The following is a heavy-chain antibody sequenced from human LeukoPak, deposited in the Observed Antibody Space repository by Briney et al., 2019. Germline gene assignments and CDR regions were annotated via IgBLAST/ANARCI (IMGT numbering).Heavy chain of an antibody. D-gene: IGHD2-2*01. CDR1: GFTFSSYA. V-gene: IGHV3-23*01. Sequence: GGSLRLSCAASGFTFSSYAMNWVRQAPGKGLEWVSSISGSYGTTYYADSVEGRFTISRDNSKNTLYLQMNSLRAEDTALYYCAKGNIAELPAAPYYWGQGTLVTVYS. CDR2: ISGSYGTT. CDR3: AKGNIAELPAAPYY. J-gene: IGHJ4*02.